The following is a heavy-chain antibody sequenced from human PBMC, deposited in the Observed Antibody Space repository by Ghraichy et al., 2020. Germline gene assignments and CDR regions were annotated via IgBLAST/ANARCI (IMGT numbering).Heavy chain of an antibody. D-gene: IGHD3-10*01. Sequence: ASVKVSCKASGYTFTSYGISWVRQAPGPGLEWMGWIIAYNGNTNYAQKLHGRVTMTTDTSTSTAYMELRSLRSDDTAVYYCARGGFTMVRGVDPAFDIWGQGTMVTVSS. CDR3: ARGGFTMVRGVDPAFDI. J-gene: IGHJ3*02. V-gene: IGHV1-18*01. CDR1: GYTFTSYG. CDR2: IIAYNGNT.